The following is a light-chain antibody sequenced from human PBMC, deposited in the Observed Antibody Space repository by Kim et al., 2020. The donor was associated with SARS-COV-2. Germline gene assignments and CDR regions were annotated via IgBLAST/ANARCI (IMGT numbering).Light chain of an antibody. CDR2: GAS. CDR1: QSVSSSY. Sequence: FSPGERATLSCRASQSVSSSYLAWYQHKPGQAPRLLVYGASNRATGIPDRFSGSGSGTDFTLTIGRLEPEDFAVYYCQQYAGSPWTFGQGTKVDIK. CDR3: QQYAGSPWT. V-gene: IGKV3-20*01. J-gene: IGKJ1*01.